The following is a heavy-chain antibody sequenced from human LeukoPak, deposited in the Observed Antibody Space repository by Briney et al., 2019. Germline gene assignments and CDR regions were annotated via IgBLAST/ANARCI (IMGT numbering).Heavy chain of an antibody. CDR1: GFTFSSYA. CDR2: ISGSGGST. Sequence: GGSLRLSCAASGFTFSSYAMSWVRQAPGKGLEWVLAISGSGGSTYYADSVKGRFTISRDNSKNTLYLQMNSLRAEDTAVYYCAKGKPRIAASRFQYFDYWGQGTLVTVSS. D-gene: IGHD6-13*01. CDR3: AKGKPRIAASRFQYFDY. V-gene: IGHV3-23*01. J-gene: IGHJ4*02.